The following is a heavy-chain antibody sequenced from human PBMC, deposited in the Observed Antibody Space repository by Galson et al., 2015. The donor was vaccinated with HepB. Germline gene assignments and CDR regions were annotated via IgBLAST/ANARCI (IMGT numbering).Heavy chain of an antibody. CDR2: MNPNSGNT. CDR1: GYTFTNYD. V-gene: IGHV1-8*01. J-gene: IGHJ4*02. Sequence: SVKVSCKVSGYTFTNYDINWVRQATGQGLEWMGWMNPNSGNTNFARKFQGRLTMTRDTSINTAYMELSSLTSEDTAVYYCARSLGYNNSWCDYWGQGVLVTVST. D-gene: IGHD1-14*01. CDR3: ARSLGYNNSWCDY.